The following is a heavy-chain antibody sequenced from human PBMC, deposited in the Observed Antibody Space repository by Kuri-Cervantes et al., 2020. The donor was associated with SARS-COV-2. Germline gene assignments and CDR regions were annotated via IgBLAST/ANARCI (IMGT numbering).Heavy chain of an antibody. J-gene: IGHJ4*02. V-gene: IGHV4-34*01. CDR3: ARVGGLYSSSWFRGGFDY. CDR2: INHSGNT. D-gene: IGHD6-13*01. Sequence: GSLRLSCAVYGGSFSDYYWSWVRQPPGKGLERIGEINHSGNTNYDPSLKSRVTISIDTSKNQFSLKLSSVTAADTAVYYCARVGGLYSSSWFRGGFDYWGQGTLVTVSS. CDR1: GGSFSDYY.